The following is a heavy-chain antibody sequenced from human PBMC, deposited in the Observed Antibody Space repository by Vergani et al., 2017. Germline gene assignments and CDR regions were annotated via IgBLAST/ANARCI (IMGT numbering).Heavy chain of an antibody. CDR2: IWYDGSKE. Sequence: QVQLVESGGGVVQPGGSLRLSCVASGFSVSNSGMHWVHQTPGKGLEWVAFIWYDGSKEYYADSVKGRFTISRDNSKNTLYLQMNNLIAADTAVYYCARSGYCAHGVCYMTYYYYMDVWGKGTAVTVSS. D-gene: IGHD2-8*01. CDR3: ARSGYCAHGVCYMTYYYYMDV. CDR1: GFSVSNSG. J-gene: IGHJ6*03. V-gene: IGHV3-33*01.